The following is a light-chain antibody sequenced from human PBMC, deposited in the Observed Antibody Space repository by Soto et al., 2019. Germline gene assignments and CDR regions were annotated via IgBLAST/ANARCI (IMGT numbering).Light chain of an antibody. CDR2: WAS. Sequence: DIVMTQSPDSLAVSLGERATINCKSSQSVLYSSNNKNYLAWYQQKPGEPPKLLIYWASTRESGVPDRFSGSGSGTDFTLTISSLQAEDVAVYYCQHYYTTPRALGPGTKVDIK. CDR3: QHYYTTPRA. J-gene: IGKJ3*01. CDR1: QSVLYSSNNKNY. V-gene: IGKV4-1*01.